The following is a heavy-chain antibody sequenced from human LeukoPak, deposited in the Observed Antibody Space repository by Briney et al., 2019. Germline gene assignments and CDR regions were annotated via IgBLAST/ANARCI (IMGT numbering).Heavy chain of an antibody. CDR3: TRASWSSPSDS. CDR1: GGSFSGYY. V-gene: IGHV4-34*01. J-gene: IGHJ4*02. CDR2: INHSGST. D-gene: IGHD1-26*01. Sequence: PSETLSLTCAVYGGSFSGYYWSWIRQPPGKGLEWIGEINHSGSTNYNPSLKSRVTISVDTSKNQFSLKLSSVTAADTAVYYCTRASWSSPSDSWGQGTLVTVSS.